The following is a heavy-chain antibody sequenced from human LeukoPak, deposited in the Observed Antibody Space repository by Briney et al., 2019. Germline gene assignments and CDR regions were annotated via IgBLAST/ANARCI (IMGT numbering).Heavy chain of an antibody. CDR3: ARLNYYDSSRSAFDI. CDR2: IYTSGST. D-gene: IGHD3-22*01. J-gene: IGHJ3*02. V-gene: IGHV4-4*07. Sequence: SETLSLTCTVSGGPISSYYGSWIRQPAGKGREWIGRIYTSGSTNYNPSLKSRVNMSVDTSKNQFSLKLSSVTAADTAVYYCARLNYYDSSRSAFDIWGQGTMVTVSS. CDR1: GGPISSYY.